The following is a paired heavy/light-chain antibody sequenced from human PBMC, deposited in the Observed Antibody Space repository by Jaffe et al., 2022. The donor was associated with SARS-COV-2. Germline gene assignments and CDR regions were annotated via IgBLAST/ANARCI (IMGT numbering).Heavy chain of an antibody. CDR1: GFSLTTSKMG. V-gene: IGHV2-5*02. J-gene: IGHJ4*02. Sequence: QITLKETGPTLVKPTQTLTLTCSFSGFSLTTSKMGVAWIRQPPGKALEWLALIYWDDEKRYSPSLTSRLTITKDTSKNQVVLTMTNMDPMDTATFYCARTRYGGSVRYCSTSSCYGFMDYWGQGVPVTVSS. D-gene: IGHD2-2*01. CDR2: IYWDDEK. CDR3: ARTRYGGSVRYCSTSSCYGFMDY.
Light chain of an antibody. J-gene: IGLJ3*02. CDR1: GGSIANKY. V-gene: IGLV6-57*02. Sequence: NFMLTQPHSVSESPGKTVIIPCTGSGGSIANKYVQWYQQRPGSAPTTVIYEDNQRPSGVPDRFSGSIDSSSNSASLTISGLESEDEADYYCQSYDTNVNWVFGGGTKLTVL. CDR2: EDN. CDR3: QSYDTNVNWV.